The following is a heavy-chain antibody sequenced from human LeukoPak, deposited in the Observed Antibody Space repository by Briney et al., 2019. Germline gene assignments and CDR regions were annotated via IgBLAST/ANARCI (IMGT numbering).Heavy chain of an antibody. CDR1: GFIFGVYA. J-gene: IGHJ4*02. CDR3: TSDEGEDTSY. D-gene: IGHD1-26*01. V-gene: IGHV3-49*04. CDR2: IRSKAYGGTA. Sequence: SGGSLRLSCTGSGFIFGVYAMKWVRQAPGKGLAWVGAIRSKAYGGTAEYAASVKGRFTISRDDSTSIAYLQMSSLKAEDTAVYYCTSDEGEDTSYWGQGTLVTVSS.